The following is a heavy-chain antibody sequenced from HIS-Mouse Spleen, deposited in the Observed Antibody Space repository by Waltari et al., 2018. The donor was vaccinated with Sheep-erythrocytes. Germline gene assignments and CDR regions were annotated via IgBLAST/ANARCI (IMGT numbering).Heavy chain of an antibody. Sequence: EVQLVESGGGLIQPGGSLRLSCAASGFTVSSNYMSWVRQAPGKGLEGVSVIYSGGSTYYASSVKGQFTISRDNSKNTLYLQMNSLRAEDTAVYYCARGHPDYGDYDAFDIWGQGTMVTVSS. CDR1: GFTVSSNY. V-gene: IGHV3-53*01. D-gene: IGHD4-17*01. CDR3: ARGHPDYGDYDAFDI. CDR2: IYSGGST. J-gene: IGHJ3*02.